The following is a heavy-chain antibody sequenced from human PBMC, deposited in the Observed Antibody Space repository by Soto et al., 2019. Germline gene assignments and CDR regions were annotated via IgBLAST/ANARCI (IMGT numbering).Heavy chain of an antibody. V-gene: IGHV1-18*01. CDR2: INPSDGNR. CDR1: GYSFSFYG. J-gene: IGHJ4*02. Sequence: QIQLVQSGAEWRKPGASVKVSCKASGYSFSFYGINWVRQAPGQGLEGMGRINPSDGNRNFAQKFGERVTMNTATSTNAVFLELRSLKSDDTAIYYCARDRLRGYDSIGFYSWGQGTMVTVSS. D-gene: IGHD3-22*01. CDR3: ARDRLRGYDSIGFYS.